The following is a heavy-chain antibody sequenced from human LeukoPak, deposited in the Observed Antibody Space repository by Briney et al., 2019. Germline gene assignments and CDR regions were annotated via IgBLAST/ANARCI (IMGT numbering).Heavy chain of an antibody. V-gene: IGHV1-69*06. CDR1: GAFFSSKA. CDR2: IVGIFGAP. D-gene: IGHD3-10*01. Sequence: SVKVSCTASGAFFSSKAISWVRQAPGQGLEWMGRIVGIFGAPTYAQRFQGRVTITADKSTDTTYMELTSLSSDDTAVYFCARHPDYHGSWTPLAYWGQGTLVSVSS. J-gene: IGHJ4*02. CDR3: ARHPDYHGSWTPLAY.